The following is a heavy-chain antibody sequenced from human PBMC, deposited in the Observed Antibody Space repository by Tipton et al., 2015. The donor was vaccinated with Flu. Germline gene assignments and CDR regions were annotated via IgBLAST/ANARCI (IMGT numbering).Heavy chain of an antibody. CDR1: GGSISSSSHY. Sequence: TLSLTCTVSGGSISSSSHYWGWIRQSPGRGLDWIGSIYHSGHAYYNPSLGSRVAISVDTSKNRFSLTLTSVTAADTAVYYCARALPVFMAAAGNGAFDIWGQSTLVSVSS. J-gene: IGHJ3*02. V-gene: IGHV4-39*07. D-gene: IGHD6-13*01. CDR3: ARALPVFMAAAGNGAFDI. CDR2: IYHSGHA.